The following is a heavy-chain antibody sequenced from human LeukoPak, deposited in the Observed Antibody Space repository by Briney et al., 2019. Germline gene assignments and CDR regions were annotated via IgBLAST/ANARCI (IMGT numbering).Heavy chain of an antibody. CDR2: IHHCGST. CDR1: GGSISSRNW. CDR3: WHSGYESGFDY. J-gene: IGHJ4*02. D-gene: IGHD5-12*01. Sequence: SETLPLTCAVSGGSISSRNWWSWVRQPPGKGLERFGHIHHCGSTNYSPSLTSRVTISVDNSTNQFSLKVTSVTGAGTAVYYCWHSGYESGFDYWGQGTLVSVSS. V-gene: IGHV4-4*02.